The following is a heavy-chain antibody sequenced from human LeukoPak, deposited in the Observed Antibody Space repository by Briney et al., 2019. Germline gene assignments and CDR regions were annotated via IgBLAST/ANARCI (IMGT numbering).Heavy chain of an antibody. J-gene: IGHJ4*02. CDR1: GFTFNSYG. CDR2: IWYDGSNK. D-gene: IGHD6-19*01. CDR3: ARDPGVRWLVGFDC. V-gene: IGHV3-33*01. Sequence: PGGSLRLSCAASGFTFNSYGMHWVHQAPGKGLEWGAVIWYDGSNKYYADSVKGRFTISRDNSENTLYLQMDSLRAEDTAVYYCARDPGVRWLVGFDCWGQGTLVTVSS.